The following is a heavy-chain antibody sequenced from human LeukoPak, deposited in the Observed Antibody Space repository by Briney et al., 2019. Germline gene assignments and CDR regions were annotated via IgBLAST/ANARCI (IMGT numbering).Heavy chain of an antibody. D-gene: IGHD3-22*01. CDR1: GGSFSGYY. CDR2: INHSGST. Sequence: SETLSLTCAVYGGSFSGYYWSWIRPPPGKGLEWIGEINHSGSTNYNPSLKSRVTISVDTSKNQFSLKLSSVTAADTAVYYCARSRSWSYDSSGCYYFDYWGQGTLVTVSS. CDR3: ARSRSWSYDSSGCYYFDY. V-gene: IGHV4-34*01. J-gene: IGHJ4*02.